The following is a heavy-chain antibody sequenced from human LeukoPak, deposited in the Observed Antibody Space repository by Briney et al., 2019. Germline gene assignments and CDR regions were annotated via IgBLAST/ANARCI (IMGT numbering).Heavy chain of an antibody. CDR3: ARDPRTDSSGYYPRPHWYFDL. CDR1: GGSFSSYV. J-gene: IGHJ2*01. D-gene: IGHD3-22*01. CDR2: IIPVLGVS. V-gene: IGHV1-69*04. Sequence: EASVKVSCKASGGSFSSYVITWVRQAPGQGLEWMGRIIPVLGVSNFAQKFQGRVTITADKSTSTAYMELSSLRSEDTAVYYCARDPRTDSSGYYPRPHWYFDLWGRGTLVTVSS.